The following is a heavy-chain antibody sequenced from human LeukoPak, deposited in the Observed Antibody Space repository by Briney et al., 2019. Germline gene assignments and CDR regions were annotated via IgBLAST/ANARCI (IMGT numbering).Heavy chain of an antibody. D-gene: IGHD2-15*01. Sequence: GESLKISCKGSGYSFTSYWIGWVRQMPGKGLEWMGIIYPGHSDTTYSPSFQGQVTISADKSISTAYLQWSSLKASDTAMYYCARPNPHYCSGGSCYSGVYYFDYWGQGTLVTVSS. CDR1: GYSFTSYW. J-gene: IGHJ4*02. CDR2: IYPGHSDT. V-gene: IGHV5-51*01. CDR3: ARPNPHYCSGGSCYSGVYYFDY.